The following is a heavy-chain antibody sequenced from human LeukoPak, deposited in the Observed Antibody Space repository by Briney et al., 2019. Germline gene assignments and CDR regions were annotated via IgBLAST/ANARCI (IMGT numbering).Heavy chain of an antibody. CDR3: AREVGGYCSSTSCKGYYYYMDV. CDR2: IHYSGST. D-gene: IGHD2-2*01. J-gene: IGHJ6*03. Sequence: SETLSLTCTVSGGSISSYYWSWMRQPPGKGLDWIGFIHYSGSTNYNPSLKSRVTISVDTSKDQFSLKLSSVTAADTAVYYCAREVGGYCSSTSCKGYYYYMDVWGKGTTVTVSS. V-gene: IGHV4-59*01. CDR1: GGSISSYY.